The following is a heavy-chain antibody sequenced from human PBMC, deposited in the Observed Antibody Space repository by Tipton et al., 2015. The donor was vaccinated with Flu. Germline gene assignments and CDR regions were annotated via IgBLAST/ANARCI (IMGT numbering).Heavy chain of an antibody. D-gene: IGHD6-6*01. CDR1: GDSISRFY. J-gene: IGHJ4*02. Sequence: TLSLTCTVSGDSISRFYWSWIRQPAGKGLEWIGRIYSGGNTDYNPSLKSRVTMSVDTSRNQFSLKVMSVTVADTAVYYCARGFMGAARTGFDYWGQGNLVTVSS. V-gene: IGHV4-4*07. CDR3: ARGFMGAARTGFDY. CDR2: IYSGGNT.